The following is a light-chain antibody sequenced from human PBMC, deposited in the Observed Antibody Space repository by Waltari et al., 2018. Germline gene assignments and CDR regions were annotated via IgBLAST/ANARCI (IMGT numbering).Light chain of an antibody. CDR2: GAP. V-gene: IGKV3-15*01. CDR3: QHYHNWPPIT. CDR1: QSSITT. J-gene: IGKJ5*01. Sequence: EIVMTQSPATLSVSPGERATPSCRASQSSITTLAWYQQKPGQAPRLLIYGAPTRATGFPARFSGSGFGTEFTLPISSLRSEDFAVYYCQHYHNWPPITFGQGTRLEIK.